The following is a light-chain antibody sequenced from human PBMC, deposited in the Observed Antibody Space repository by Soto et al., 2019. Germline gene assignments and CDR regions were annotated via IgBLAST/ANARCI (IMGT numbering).Light chain of an antibody. CDR2: YDR. Sequence: SYELTQPPSVSVAPGKTASITCGGDNIVTKSVHWYQQKSGQAPVLVIYYDRDRPSGIPERFSGSNSGNTATLTISRVESGDEADYYGQVSEIFGGGTKVTVL. V-gene: IGLV3-21*01. CDR3: QVSEI. J-gene: IGLJ2*01. CDR1: NIVTKS.